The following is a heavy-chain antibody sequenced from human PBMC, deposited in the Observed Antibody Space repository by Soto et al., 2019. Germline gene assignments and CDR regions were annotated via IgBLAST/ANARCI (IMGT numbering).Heavy chain of an antibody. Sequence: EVQLVESGGGLVQSGGSLGLSCVASGFSFRSYWMHWVRQAPGKGLVWVARISSDGTTTTYADSANGRFTVSRDNAANTLYLQLSSLRAGVTAVYYCAREYSGVLTGYYNDYWAQGTLGTVSS. CDR3: AREYSGVLTGYYNDY. J-gene: IGHJ4*02. D-gene: IGHD3-9*01. CDR1: GFSFRSYW. CDR2: ISSDGTTT. V-gene: IGHV3-74*01.